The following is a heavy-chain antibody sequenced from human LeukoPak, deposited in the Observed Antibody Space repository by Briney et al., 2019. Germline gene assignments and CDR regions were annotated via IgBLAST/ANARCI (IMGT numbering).Heavy chain of an antibody. J-gene: IGHJ4*02. CDR3: ARDRTGRPFDY. CDR1: GFTFSSYM. CDR2: ISSSSSYI. Sequence: GGSLRLSCAASGFTFSSYMMNWVRQAPGKGLEWVSSISSSSSYIYYADSVKGRFTISRGYAKNSLYLQMNSLRAEDTAVYYCARDRTGRPFDYWGQGTLVTVSS. V-gene: IGHV3-21*01. D-gene: IGHD3/OR15-3a*01.